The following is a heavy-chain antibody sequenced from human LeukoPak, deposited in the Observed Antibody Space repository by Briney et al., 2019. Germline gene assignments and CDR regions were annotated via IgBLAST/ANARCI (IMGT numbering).Heavy chain of an antibody. D-gene: IGHD2-15*01. Sequence: ASVKVSCKASGYTFTAYSMHWVRQAPGQGLEWMGWINPNSGGTNYAQKFQGRVTMTRDTSISTAYMELSRLRSDDTAVYYCARGLLHDSWAFDIWGQGTMVTVSS. CDR1: GYTFTAYS. J-gene: IGHJ3*02. CDR2: INPNSGGT. V-gene: IGHV1-2*02. CDR3: ARGLLHDSWAFDI.